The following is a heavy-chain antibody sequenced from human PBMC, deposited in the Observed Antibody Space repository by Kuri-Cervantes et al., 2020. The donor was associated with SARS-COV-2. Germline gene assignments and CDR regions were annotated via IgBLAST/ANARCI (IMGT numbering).Heavy chain of an antibody. CDR2: IRYDGSNK. CDR3: ARDRRRGMDV. Sequence: GESLKISCTASGFTFSSYGMHWVRQAPGKGLEWVAFIRYDGSNKYYADSVKGRFTISRDNSKNTLYLQMNSLRAEDTAVYYCARDRRRGMDVWGQGTTVTVSS. CDR1: GFTFSSYG. V-gene: IGHV3-30*02. J-gene: IGHJ6*02.